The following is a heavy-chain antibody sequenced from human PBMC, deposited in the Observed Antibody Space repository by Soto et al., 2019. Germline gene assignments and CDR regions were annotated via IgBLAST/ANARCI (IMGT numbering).Heavy chain of an antibody. V-gene: IGHV3-23*01. CDR2: ISGSDDST. J-gene: IGHJ4*02. Sequence: EVQLLESGGGLVQPGESLRLSCAASGFTFSSYAMSWGRQAPGKGLEWVSVISGSDDSTYYADSVKGRFTISRDNSKNTLYLQMNSLRAEATAVYYCAKRSSSSTVDYWGQGTLVTVS. D-gene: IGHD6-6*01. CDR1: GFTFSSYA. CDR3: AKRSSSSTVDY.